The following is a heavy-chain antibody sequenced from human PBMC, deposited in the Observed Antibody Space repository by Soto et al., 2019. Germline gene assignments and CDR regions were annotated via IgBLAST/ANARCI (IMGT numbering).Heavy chain of an antibody. CDR2: IKYNGDS. D-gene: IGHD3-10*01. Sequence: QVQLQESGPGLVKPSETLSLTCTVSGGSITNYYCSWFRQPPVKGLEWIGYIKYNGDSAYNLSLTRRVTMSMDTSKTQFSLMLESVTATDTAVYYCARHGFGSLHGLVDVWGQGTTVIVSS. J-gene: IGHJ6*02. CDR1: GGSITNYY. V-gene: IGHV4-59*08. CDR3: ARHGFGSLHGLVDV.